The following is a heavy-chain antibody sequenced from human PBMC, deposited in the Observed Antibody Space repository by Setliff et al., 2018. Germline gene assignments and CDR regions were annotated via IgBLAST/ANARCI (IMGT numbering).Heavy chain of an antibody. CDR2: IRFDGSNK. CDR1: GFSYSNDW. Sequence: PGGSLRLSCTASGFSYSNDWVSWVRQAPGKGLEWVAYIRFDGSNKYYADSVLGRFTISRDNIKNTAFLQMNSLRADDTAMYYCVASPSNKNGHFEYWGQGTLVTVSS. J-gene: IGHJ4*02. V-gene: IGHV3-30*02. CDR3: VASPSNKNGHFEY.